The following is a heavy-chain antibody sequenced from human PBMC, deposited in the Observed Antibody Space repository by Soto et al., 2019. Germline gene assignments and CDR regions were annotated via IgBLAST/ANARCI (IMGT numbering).Heavy chain of an antibody. CDR2: TSAYNGNT. Sequence: QVQLVQSGAEVKKPGASVKVSCKASGYTFTSYGITWVRQAPGQGLEWRGWTSAYNGNTNYAQKPQGRVTMTTDTSTSTAYMELRRLRSDDTAVYLCTRARHSASGSGFNTTSGFDLWCQGSLVTVSS. V-gene: IGHV1-18*01. CDR1: GYTFTSYG. J-gene: IGHJ5*02. D-gene: IGHD6-19*01. CDR3: TRARHSASGSGFNTTSGFDL.